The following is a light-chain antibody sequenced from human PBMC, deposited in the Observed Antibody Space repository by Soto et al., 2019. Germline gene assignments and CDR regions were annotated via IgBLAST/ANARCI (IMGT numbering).Light chain of an antibody. J-gene: IGLJ2*01. CDR2: EGN. CDR1: SSDVGRYNL. Sequence: QSALTQPASVSGSPGQSITISCIGTSSDVGRYNLVSWYQHHPGKAPKVIIYEGNKRPSGISDRFSGSKSGNTASLTISGLQADDEADYYCCSYGGFSTFVVLGGGTKLTVL. V-gene: IGLV2-23*03. CDR3: CSYGGFSTFVV.